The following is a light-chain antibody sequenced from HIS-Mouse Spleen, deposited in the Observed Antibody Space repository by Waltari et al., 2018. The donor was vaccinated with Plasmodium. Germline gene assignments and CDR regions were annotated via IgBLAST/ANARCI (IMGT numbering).Light chain of an antibody. Sequence: SYVLTQPPSVSVAPGQTARITCGGNNIGSKSVHWYQQKPGQAPVLVVYDDSDGPSGIPERFSGSNARNTATLTISRVEAGDEADYYCQVWDSSSDHPVFGGGTKLTVL. CDR2: DDS. V-gene: IGLV3-21*02. J-gene: IGLJ2*01. CDR1: NIGSKS. CDR3: QVWDSSSDHPV.